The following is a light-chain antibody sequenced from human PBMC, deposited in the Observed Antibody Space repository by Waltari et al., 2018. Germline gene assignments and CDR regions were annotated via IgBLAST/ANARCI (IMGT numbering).Light chain of an antibody. J-gene: IGKJ4*01. CDR3: QQYNHWPLA. V-gene: IGKV3-15*01. Sequence: ETVMTQSPATLSVPPGERVILSCRASANIYQNLAWYRQKPGQAPRLLIFGTSTRATGIPARFSGSGSGTDYTLTISSLQSEDFAVYFCQQYNHWPLAFGGGTNIEIK. CDR2: GTS. CDR1: ANIYQN.